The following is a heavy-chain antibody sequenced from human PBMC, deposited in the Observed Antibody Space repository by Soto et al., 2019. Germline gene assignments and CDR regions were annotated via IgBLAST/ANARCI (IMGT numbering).Heavy chain of an antibody. V-gene: IGHV1-69*12. J-gene: IGHJ5*02. D-gene: IGHD2-15*01. CDR2: IIPIFGTA. Sequence: QVQLVQSGAEVKKPGSSVKVSCKASGGTFSSYAISWVRQAPGQGLEWMGGIIPIFGTANYAQKFQGRVTITADESTSTAYMALSSLRSEDTAVYYCATEGGDCSGGSCSAPSWGQGTLVTVSS. CDR3: ATEGGDCSGGSCSAPS. CDR1: GGTFSSYA.